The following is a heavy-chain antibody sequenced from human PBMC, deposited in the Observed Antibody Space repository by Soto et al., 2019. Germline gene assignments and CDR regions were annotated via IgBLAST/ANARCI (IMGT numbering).Heavy chain of an antibody. V-gene: IGHV3-48*02. CDR2: ISSSSSII. CDR3: ATNSGHHIIFDS. Sequence: GGSLRLSCAASGFTFSNYDVNWVRQAPGKGLEWLSYISSSSSIIYYEDSVKGRFIISRDNAKSSLYLQMNSLRDEDTAVYYCATNSGHHIIFDSWGQGTLVTVSS. CDR1: GFTFSNYD. J-gene: IGHJ4*02. D-gene: IGHD5-12*01.